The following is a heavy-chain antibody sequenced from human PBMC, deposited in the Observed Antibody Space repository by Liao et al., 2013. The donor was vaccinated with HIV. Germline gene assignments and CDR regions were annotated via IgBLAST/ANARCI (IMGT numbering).Heavy chain of an antibody. V-gene: IGHV4-34*01. CDR2: INHSGST. D-gene: IGHD1-26*01. Sequence: QVQLQQWGAGLLKPSETLSLTCAVYGGSFSGYYWSWIRQPPGKGLEWIGEINHSGSTNYNPSLKSRVTISVDTSKNQFSLKLSSVTAADTAVYYCARGPSGDKGSFDYWGQGTLVTVSS. J-gene: IGHJ4*02. CDR3: ARGPSGDKGSFDY. CDR1: GGSFSGYY.